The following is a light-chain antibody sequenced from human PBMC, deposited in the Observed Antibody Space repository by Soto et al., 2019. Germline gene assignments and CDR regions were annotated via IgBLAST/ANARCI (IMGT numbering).Light chain of an antibody. J-gene: IGLJ2*01. CDR2: GNS. Sequence: QPVLTQPPSVSGAPGQRVTISCTGSSSNIGAGYDVHWYQQLPGTAPQLRIYGNSNRPSGVTDRFSGSKSGTAASLAITGRHAEDEADYYCQSYDSSLSPVVFGGGTKLTVL. V-gene: IGLV1-40*01. CDR1: SSNIGAGYD. CDR3: QSYDSSLSPVV.